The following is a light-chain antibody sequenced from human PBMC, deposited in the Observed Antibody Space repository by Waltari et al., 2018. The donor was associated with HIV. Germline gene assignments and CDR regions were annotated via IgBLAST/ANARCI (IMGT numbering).Light chain of an antibody. Sequence: ERATISCKSSQSVFYTSNNKDYLAWYQHKPGQPPKLLIYWAFIRESGVPERFSGSGSGTDFTLTISGVQAEDAAVYYCQQYFYSPQTFGQGTKVEIK. CDR3: QQYFYSPQT. CDR2: WAF. J-gene: IGKJ1*01. V-gene: IGKV4-1*01. CDR1: QSVFYTSNNKDY.